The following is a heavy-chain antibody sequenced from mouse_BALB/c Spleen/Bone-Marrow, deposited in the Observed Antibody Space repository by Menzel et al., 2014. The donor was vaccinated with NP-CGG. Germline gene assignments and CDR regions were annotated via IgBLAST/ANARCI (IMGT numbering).Heavy chain of an antibody. Sequence: EVQLQQSGAELVKPGASVKLSCTASGFNIKDTYMHWVKQRPEQGLEWIGRIDPANGNTKYDPKFQGKATITEDTSSNTAYLQLSSQASEDTAVYYCASYYYGSSLFAYWGQGTLGTSSA. CDR3: ASYYYGSSLFAY. CDR2: IDPANGNT. V-gene: IGHV14-3*02. D-gene: IGHD1-1*01. CDR1: GFNIKDTY. J-gene: IGHJ3*01.